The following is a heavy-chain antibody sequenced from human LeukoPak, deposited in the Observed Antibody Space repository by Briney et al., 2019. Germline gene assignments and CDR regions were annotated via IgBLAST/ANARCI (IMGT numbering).Heavy chain of an antibody. J-gene: IGHJ4*02. CDR1: GGSISSSTYY. CDR3: ARVFHDSSGYPLDY. Sequence: SETLSLTCAVSGGSISSSTYYWGWFRQPPGKGLEWIGSMYYSGNTYYNPSLKSRVTISVDTSKNQFSLKVSSVTAADTAVYYCARVFHDSSGYPLDYWGQGTLVTVSS. CDR2: MYYSGNT. D-gene: IGHD3-22*01. V-gene: IGHV4-39*07.